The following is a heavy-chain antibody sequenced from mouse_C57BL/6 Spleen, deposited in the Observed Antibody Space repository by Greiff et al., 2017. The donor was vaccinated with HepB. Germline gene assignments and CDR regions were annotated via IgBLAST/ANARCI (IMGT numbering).Heavy chain of an antibody. CDR2: IWTGGGT. CDR3: ARNERTYGSSPAWFAY. Sequence: VKLMESGPGLVAPSQSLSITCTVSGFSLTSYAISWVRQPPGKGLEWLGVIWTGGGTNINSALKSRLSISKDNSKSQVFLKMNSLQTDDTARYYCARNERTYGSSPAWFAYWGQGTLVTVSA. CDR1: GFSLTSYA. V-gene: IGHV2-9-1*01. J-gene: IGHJ3*01. D-gene: IGHD1-1*01.